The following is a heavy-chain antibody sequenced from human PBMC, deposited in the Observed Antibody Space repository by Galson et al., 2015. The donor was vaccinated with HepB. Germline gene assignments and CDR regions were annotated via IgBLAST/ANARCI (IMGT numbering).Heavy chain of an antibody. Sequence: SLRLSCAASGFTFSSYGMHWVRQAPGKGLEWVAVIWYDGSNKYYADSVKGRFTISRDNSKNTLYLQMNSLRAEDTAVYYCAKDRRSSTSRHLDYWGQGTLVTVSS. CDR3: AKDRRSSTSRHLDY. D-gene: IGHD2-2*01. CDR1: GFTFSSYG. V-gene: IGHV3-33*06. J-gene: IGHJ4*02. CDR2: IWYDGSNK.